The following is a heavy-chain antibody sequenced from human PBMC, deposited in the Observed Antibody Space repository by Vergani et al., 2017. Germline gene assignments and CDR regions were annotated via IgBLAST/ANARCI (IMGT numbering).Heavy chain of an antibody. D-gene: IGHD1-26*01. V-gene: IGHV3-23*01. Sequence: EVQLLESGGSLKQPGGSVRLSCAASGFTFSTYAMHWVRQAPGKGLEWVSALTGGGASTYYADSFKGRFIISRDNSRDTLYLQMNSLRPDDTATYYCVKDAGSYENFFDSWGQGTLVTVSS. CDR2: LTGGGAST. CDR1: GFTFSTYA. CDR3: VKDAGSYENFFDS. J-gene: IGHJ4*02.